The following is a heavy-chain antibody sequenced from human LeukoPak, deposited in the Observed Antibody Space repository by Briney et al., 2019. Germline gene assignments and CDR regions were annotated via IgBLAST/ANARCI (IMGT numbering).Heavy chain of an antibody. J-gene: IGHJ5*02. D-gene: IGHD3-22*01. V-gene: IGHV4-59*01. Sequence: SETLSLTCTVSGGSISSYYWSWIRQPPGKGLEWIGYIYYSGSTNYNPSLKSRVTISVDTSKNQFSLKLSSVTAADTAVYYRARNYYDSSGYYYSFNWFDPWGQGTLVTVSS. CDR3: ARNYYDSSGYYYSFNWFDP. CDR1: GGSISSYY. CDR2: IYYSGST.